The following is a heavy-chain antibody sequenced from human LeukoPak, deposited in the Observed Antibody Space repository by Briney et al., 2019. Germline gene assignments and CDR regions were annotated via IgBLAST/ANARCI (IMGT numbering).Heavy chain of an antibody. CDR1: GGSISSSSYY. V-gene: IGHV4-39*01. CDR3: ASLRDDYGSGSYPDY. J-gene: IGHJ4*02. D-gene: IGHD3-10*01. CDR2: IYYSGST. Sequence: SETLSLTXTVSGGSISSSSYYWSWIRQPPGKGLEWIGSIYYSGSTYYNPSLKSRVTISVDTSKNQFSLKLSSVTAADTAVYYCASLRDDYGSGSYPDYWGQGTLVTVSS.